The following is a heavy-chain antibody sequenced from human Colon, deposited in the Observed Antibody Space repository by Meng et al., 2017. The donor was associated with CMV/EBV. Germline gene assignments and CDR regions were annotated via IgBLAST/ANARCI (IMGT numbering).Heavy chain of an antibody. CDR3: ARVISGGGKYFFDY. V-gene: IGHV4-34*10. Sequence: SETLSLTCAVYGGSFSGYYWSWVRQFPGKGLEWIGYVYYTGSTFYNPSLESRFTVSIDTSKNQFFLELNSVTAADAAFYYCARVISGGGKYFFDYWGQGTLVTVSS. CDR2: VYYTGST. J-gene: IGHJ4*02. D-gene: IGHD2-21*01. CDR1: GGSFSGYY.